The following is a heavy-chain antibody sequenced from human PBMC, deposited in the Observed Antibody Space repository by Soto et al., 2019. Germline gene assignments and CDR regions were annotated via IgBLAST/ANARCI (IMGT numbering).Heavy chain of an antibody. J-gene: IGHJ4*02. CDR2: SYYSGST. CDR1: GGSISSGGYY. Sequence: QVQLQESGPGLVKPSQTLSLTCTVSGGSISSGGYYWSWIRQHPGKGLEWIGYSYYSGSTYYNPSLKIRVTISVDTSKDQFSLKLSSVTAADTAVYYCAGIYSGSPGGTLRYWGQGTLVTVSS. CDR3: AGIYSGSPGGTLRY. V-gene: IGHV4-31*03. D-gene: IGHD1-26*01.